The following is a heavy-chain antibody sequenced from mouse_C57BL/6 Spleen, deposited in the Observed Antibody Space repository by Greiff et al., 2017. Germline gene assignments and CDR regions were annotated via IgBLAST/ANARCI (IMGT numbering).Heavy chain of an antibody. CDR3: ARCYYYGSSPFSY. D-gene: IGHD1-1*01. CDR2: ISSGSSTI. J-gene: IGHJ3*01. V-gene: IGHV5-17*01. Sequence: EVKLVESGGGLVKPGGSLKLSCAASGFTFSDYGIHWVRQAPEKGLEWVAYISSGSSTIYYADTVKGRFTISRDNAKNTLFLKMTSLRSEDTAMYYCARCYYYGSSPFSYWGKGTLVTVSA. CDR1: GFTFSDYG.